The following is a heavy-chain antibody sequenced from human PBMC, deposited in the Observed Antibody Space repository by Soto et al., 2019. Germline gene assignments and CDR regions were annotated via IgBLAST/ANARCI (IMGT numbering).Heavy chain of an antibody. Sequence: LSLTCTVSGDSISSSSFSWGWIRQPPGKGLEWIGAIYYTGNTDFNPSLKSRVSISVDKSKNQFSLRLSSVTAADTAVYYCASPPKAVSGYFNYWGQGALVTVSS. CDR2: IYYTGNT. V-gene: IGHV4-39*01. CDR3: ASPPKAVSGYFNY. CDR1: GDSISSSSFS. D-gene: IGHD3-3*01. J-gene: IGHJ4*02.